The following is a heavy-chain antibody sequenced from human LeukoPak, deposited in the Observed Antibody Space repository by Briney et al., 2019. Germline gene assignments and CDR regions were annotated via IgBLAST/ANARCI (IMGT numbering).Heavy chain of an antibody. CDR3: AGDLGSGDHGLLV. CDR1: GFTFNSYT. V-gene: IGHV3-48*01. CDR2: ISRTGTTI. J-gene: IGHJ4*02. D-gene: IGHD2-21*02. Sequence: GGSLRLSCAASGFTFNSYTMNWVRQAPGKGLEWISYISRTGTTIYYADSVKGRFTISRDTGKNSLYLQMNSLLSEDTGLYFCAGDLGSGDHGLLVWGQGTLLTVSS.